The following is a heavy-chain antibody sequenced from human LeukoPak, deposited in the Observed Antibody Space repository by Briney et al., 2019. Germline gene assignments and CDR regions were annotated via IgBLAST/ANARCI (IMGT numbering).Heavy chain of an antibody. CDR1: GFTFSSYW. D-gene: IGHD1-26*01. Sequence: GGSLRLSCEASGFTFSSYWMHWVRQAPGKGLVWVSRINSDGSTTNYADSVKGRFTISRDNAKNTLYLQMNSLRAEDTAMYYCARRSSGSPPFYFDYWGQGTLVTVSS. CDR3: ARRSSGSPPFYFDY. V-gene: IGHV3-74*01. J-gene: IGHJ4*02. CDR2: INSDGSTT.